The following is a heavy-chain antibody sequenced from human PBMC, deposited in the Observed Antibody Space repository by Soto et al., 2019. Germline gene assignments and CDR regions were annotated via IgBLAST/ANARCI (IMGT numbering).Heavy chain of an antibody. Sequence: QVQLVESGGGVVQPGRSLRLSCAASGFTFSSYGMLWVRQAPGKGLEWVATTSYDASNKYYADSVKGRFTISRDNSKNTLYLQMNSLRAEDTAVYYCAKDMSYHDILTGYSMNYFDYWGQGTLVTVSS. CDR1: GFTFSSYG. V-gene: IGHV3-30*18. CDR2: TSYDASNK. D-gene: IGHD3-9*01. CDR3: AKDMSYHDILTGYSMNYFDY. J-gene: IGHJ4*02.